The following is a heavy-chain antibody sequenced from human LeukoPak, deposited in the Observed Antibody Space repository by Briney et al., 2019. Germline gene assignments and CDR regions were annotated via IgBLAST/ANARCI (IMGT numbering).Heavy chain of an antibody. Sequence: GGSLRLSCAASGFTFSSYSMHWVRQAPGKGLEWVAFIWYDGNDKYYADSVKGRFTISRDSSKNTLYLQMNSLRAEDTAVYYCAKDPLQYGSGSYYFDYRGQGSLVTVSS. D-gene: IGHD3-10*01. CDR3: AKDPLQYGSGSYYFDY. CDR1: GFTFSSYS. V-gene: IGHV3-30*02. J-gene: IGHJ4*02. CDR2: IWYDGNDK.